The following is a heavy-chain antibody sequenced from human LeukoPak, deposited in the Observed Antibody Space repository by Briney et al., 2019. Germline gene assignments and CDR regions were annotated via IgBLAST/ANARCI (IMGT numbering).Heavy chain of an antibody. Sequence: SVKVSCKASGGTFSSYAISWVRQAPGQGLEWMGGIIPIFGTANYAQKFQGRVTITADESTSTAYMELSSLRSEDTAVYYCARRAYDFWSGYRPHYYYYYYMDVWGKGTTVTVSS. CDR1: GGTFSSYA. D-gene: IGHD3-3*01. CDR2: IIPIFGTA. J-gene: IGHJ6*03. V-gene: IGHV1-69*01. CDR3: ARRAYDFWSGYRPHYYYYYYMDV.